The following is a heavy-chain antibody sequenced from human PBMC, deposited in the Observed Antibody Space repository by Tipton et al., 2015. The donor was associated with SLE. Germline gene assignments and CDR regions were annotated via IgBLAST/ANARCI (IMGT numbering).Heavy chain of an antibody. CDR1: GFTFSSYW. Sequence: SLRLSCAASGFTFSSYWMTWVRHVPGKGLEWVANIKQDGSEKNFVDSVKGRFTIARDNAKNSLYLQMNSLRAEDTGVYYCARPLPPSLFYYYSMDLWGPGTAVSVS. CDR3: ARPLPPSLFYYYSMDL. V-gene: IGHV3-7*01. CDR2: IKQDGSEK. D-gene: IGHD1-26*01. J-gene: IGHJ6*02.